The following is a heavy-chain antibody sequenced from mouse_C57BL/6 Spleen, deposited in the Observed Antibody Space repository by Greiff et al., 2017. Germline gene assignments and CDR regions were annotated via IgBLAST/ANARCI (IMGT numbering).Heavy chain of an antibody. V-gene: IGHV1-52*01. CDR2: IDPSDSET. J-gene: IGHJ1*03. D-gene: IGHD2-5*01. Sequence: QVQLQQPGAELVRPGSSVTLSCKASGYTFTSYWMHWVKQRPIQGLEWIGNIDPSDSETHYNQKFKDKATLTVDKSSSTAYMQLSSLTSEDSAVYYCARSEGYYSNPDWYFDVWGTGTTVTVSS. CDR3: ARSEGYYSNPDWYFDV. CDR1: GYTFTSYW.